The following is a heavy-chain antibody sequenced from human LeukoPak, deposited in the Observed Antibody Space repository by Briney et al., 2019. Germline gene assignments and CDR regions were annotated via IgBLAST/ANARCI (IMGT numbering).Heavy chain of an antibody. CDR2: MSFDGTHI. CDR3: ARENSGSYYANYYYYGMDV. D-gene: IGHD1-26*01. CDR1: GFTFGSYA. V-gene: IGHV3-30-3*01. Sequence: GGSLRLSCAASGFTFGSYAMHWVRQAPGKGLEWVAVMSFDGTHIYYADSVKGRFTISRDNPKNTLYLQMNSLRAEDTAVYYCARENSGSYYANYYYYGMDVWGQGTTVTVSS. J-gene: IGHJ6*02.